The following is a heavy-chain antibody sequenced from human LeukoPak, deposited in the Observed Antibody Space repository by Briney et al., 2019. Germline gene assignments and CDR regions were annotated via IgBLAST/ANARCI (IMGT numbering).Heavy chain of an antibody. Sequence: PSETLSLTCSVSGGSITSSYWSWVRQSPGNGLEWIGYIYYTGDTTYNPSLKGRVTISMDTSKNQFSLKLISLTAADTAVYYCARTTVINKGSSFDIWGQGTLVTVSS. J-gene: IGHJ3*02. CDR2: IYYTGDT. CDR1: GGSITSSY. CDR3: ARTTVINKGSSFDI. D-gene: IGHD4-17*01. V-gene: IGHV4-59*01.